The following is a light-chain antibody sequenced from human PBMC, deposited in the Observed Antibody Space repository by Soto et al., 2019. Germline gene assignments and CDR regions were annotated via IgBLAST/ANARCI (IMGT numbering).Light chain of an antibody. Sequence: EIVLTQSPGTLSLSPGERATLSCRASQSVSSSFLAWYQQKPGQAPRLLIYDAFTRATGIPDRISGSGSEADFTLTISRLEPEDFAVYYCQQYGDSPITFGQGTRLEI. CDR3: QQYGDSPIT. CDR1: QSVSSSF. J-gene: IGKJ5*01. V-gene: IGKV3-20*01. CDR2: DAF.